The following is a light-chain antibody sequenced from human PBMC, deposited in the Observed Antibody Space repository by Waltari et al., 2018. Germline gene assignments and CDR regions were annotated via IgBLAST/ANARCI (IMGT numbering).Light chain of an antibody. CDR3: SSYTSGSTLG. CDR2: DVS. CDR1: SSDVGGYNY. V-gene: IGLV2-14*01. J-gene: IGLJ2*01. Sequence: QSALTQPASVSGSPGQSITISCTGTSSDVGGYNYVSWYQQHPGQAHKIMIYDVSKRPSGVSNRFSCSKCGNTAALTISGLHAEDEADYYCSSYTSGSTLGFGGGTKLTVI.